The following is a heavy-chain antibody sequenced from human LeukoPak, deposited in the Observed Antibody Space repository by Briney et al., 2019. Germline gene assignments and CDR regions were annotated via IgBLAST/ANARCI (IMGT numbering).Heavy chain of an antibody. D-gene: IGHD5-24*01. Sequence: GGSLRLSCAASGFTFSSAWMTWVRQAPGKGLEWVGRIKSKIDGGTTDYAAPVKGRFSISRDDSKNTLYLQMNSLKTEDTAVYYCTTAGKLARDGYNYPYYFDYWGQGTLATVSS. CDR3: TTAGKLARDGYNYPYYFDY. V-gene: IGHV3-15*01. CDR1: GFTFSSAW. J-gene: IGHJ4*02. CDR2: IKSKIDGGTT.